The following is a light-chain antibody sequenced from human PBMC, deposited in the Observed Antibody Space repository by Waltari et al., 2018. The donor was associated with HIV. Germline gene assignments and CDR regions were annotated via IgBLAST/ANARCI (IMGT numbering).Light chain of an antibody. CDR3: QAWGTSPAV. J-gene: IGLJ1*01. CDR2: EDS. Sequence: SYELIQPPSLSVSPGQTCSVTCSGGKLGDTFVCWYQQKPGKSPVLLIYEDSKRPSGIRARFSASTSGDTATLTISGTQSIDEADYYCQAWGTSPAVFGTGTRVTVL. CDR1: KLGDTF. V-gene: IGLV3-1*01.